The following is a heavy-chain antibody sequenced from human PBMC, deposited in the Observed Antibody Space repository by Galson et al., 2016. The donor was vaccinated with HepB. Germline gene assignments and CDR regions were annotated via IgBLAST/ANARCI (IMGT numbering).Heavy chain of an antibody. CDR3: ATSTGYRSGWGAFDI. J-gene: IGHJ3*02. CDR2: INPNVGST. CDR1: GYTFTNYG. D-gene: IGHD6-25*01. V-gene: IGHV1-2*04. Sequence: SVKVSCKASGYTFTNYGITWVRQAPGQGLEWMGFINPNVGSTTFAQKFQGWVTMTRDTSISTAYMELTSLTSDATAIYYCATSTGYRSGWGAFDIWGQGTMVTVSS.